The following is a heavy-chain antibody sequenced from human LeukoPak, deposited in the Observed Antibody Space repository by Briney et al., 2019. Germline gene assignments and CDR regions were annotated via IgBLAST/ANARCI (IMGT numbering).Heavy chain of an antibody. CDR1: GFTFSNYA. Sequence: GGSLRLSCAASGFTFSNYAMSWVRQAPGKGLEWVSAISGSGGSTYYADSVKGRFTISRDNSKNTLYLQMNSLRAEDTAVYYCAKDRMLRLQKLLGDYFDYWGQGTVVTVSS. V-gene: IGHV3-23*01. J-gene: IGHJ4*02. CDR2: ISGSGGST. CDR3: AKDRMLRLQKLLGDYFDY. D-gene: IGHD5-24*01.